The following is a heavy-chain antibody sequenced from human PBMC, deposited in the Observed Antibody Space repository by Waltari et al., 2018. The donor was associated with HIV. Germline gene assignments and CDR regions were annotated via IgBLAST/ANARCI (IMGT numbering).Heavy chain of an antibody. V-gene: IGHV3-7*01. CDR2: INQAGTER. Sequence: EVQLVESGGGWVQPGGSLTLTCEASGFTFTFYWLSWVRQAPGRGREGVANINQAGTERHYVDSVRGRFNISRDNGKTSVFLQMNSLTVEDTAVYYCATTHGSGDYDNDFDYWGQGTLV. J-gene: IGHJ4*02. CDR1: GFTFTFYW. D-gene: IGHD3-10*01. CDR3: ATTHGSGDYDNDFDY.